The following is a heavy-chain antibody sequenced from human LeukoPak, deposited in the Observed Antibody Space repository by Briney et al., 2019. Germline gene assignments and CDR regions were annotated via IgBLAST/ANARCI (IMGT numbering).Heavy chain of an antibody. Sequence: GGSLRLSCAASGFTVSSNYMSWVRQAPGKGLEWVSVIYSGGSTYYADSVKGRFTISRHNSKNTLYLQMNSLGAEDTAVYYCARGSYGSGSYYPDYWGQGTLVTVSS. CDR1: GFTVSSNY. D-gene: IGHD3-10*01. CDR3: ARGSYGSGSYYPDY. V-gene: IGHV3-53*04. CDR2: IYSGGST. J-gene: IGHJ4*02.